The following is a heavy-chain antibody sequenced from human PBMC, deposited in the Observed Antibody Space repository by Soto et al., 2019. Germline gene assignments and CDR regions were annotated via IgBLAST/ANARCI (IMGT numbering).Heavy chain of an antibody. D-gene: IGHD6-13*01. CDR2: IIPIFGTA. CDR3: ARDQTMAAAGTIGYFQH. Sequence: ASVKVSCKASGGTFSSYAISWVRQAPGQGLEWMGGIIPIFGTANYAQKFQGRVTITADESTSTAYMELSSLRSEDTAVYYCARDQTMAAAGTIGYFQHWGQGTLVTVSS. V-gene: IGHV1-69*13. J-gene: IGHJ1*01. CDR1: GGTFSSYA.